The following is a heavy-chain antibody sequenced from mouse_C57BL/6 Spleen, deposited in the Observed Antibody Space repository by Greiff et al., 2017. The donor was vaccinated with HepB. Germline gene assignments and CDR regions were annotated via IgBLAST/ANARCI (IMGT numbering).Heavy chain of an antibody. V-gene: IGHV1-53*01. J-gene: IGHJ4*01. CDR1: GYTFTSYW. CDR3: AFITTVVATYYYAMDY. CDR2: INPSNGGT. D-gene: IGHD1-1*01. Sequence: QVQLQQPGTELVKPGASVKLSCKASGYTFTSYWMHWVKQRPGQGLEWIENINPSNGGTNYNEKFKSKATLTVDKSSSTAYMQLSSLTSEDSAVYYCAFITTVVATYYYAMDYWGQGTSVTVSS.